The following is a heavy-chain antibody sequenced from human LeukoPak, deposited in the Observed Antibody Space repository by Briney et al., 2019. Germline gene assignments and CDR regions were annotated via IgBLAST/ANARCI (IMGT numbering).Heavy chain of an antibody. V-gene: IGHV3-53*01. CDR2: IYSGGST. J-gene: IGHJ3*01. D-gene: IGHD2-21*01. CDR3: ARDTGESLTFDF. CDR1: GFTVSSNY. Sequence: GGSLRLSCAASGFTVSSNYMSWVRQAPGKGLEWVSLIYSGGSTYYADSVKGRFTISRDNAKNSLYLQMNSLRAEDTAVFYCARDTGESLTFDFWGQGTMVTVSS.